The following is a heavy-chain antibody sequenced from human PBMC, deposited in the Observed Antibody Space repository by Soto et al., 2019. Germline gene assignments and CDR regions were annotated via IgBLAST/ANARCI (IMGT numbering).Heavy chain of an antibody. CDR3: ARESRFLEWLSLNWFDP. J-gene: IGHJ5*02. Sequence: PGGSLRLSCAASGVTFCSYAMSGVRQAPGKGLEWVSYISSSSSTIYYADSVKGRFTISRDNAKNSLYLQMNSLRDEDTAVYYCARESRFLEWLSLNWFDPWGQGTLVTVSS. CDR2: ISSSSSTI. CDR1: GVTFCSYA. V-gene: IGHV3-48*02. D-gene: IGHD3-3*01.